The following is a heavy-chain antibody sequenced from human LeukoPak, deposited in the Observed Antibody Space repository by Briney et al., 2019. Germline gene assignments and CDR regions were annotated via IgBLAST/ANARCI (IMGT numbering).Heavy chain of an antibody. CDR3: ARGPTQDYYDSSGYYGG. V-gene: IGHV1-69*13. Sequence: SVKVSCKASGYTFTSYGISWVRQAPGQGLEWMGGIIPIFGTANYAQKFQGRVTITADESTSTAYMELSSLRSEDTAVYYCARGPTQDYYDSSGYYGGWGQGTLVTVSS. J-gene: IGHJ4*02. CDR1: GYTFTSYG. D-gene: IGHD3-22*01. CDR2: IIPIFGTA.